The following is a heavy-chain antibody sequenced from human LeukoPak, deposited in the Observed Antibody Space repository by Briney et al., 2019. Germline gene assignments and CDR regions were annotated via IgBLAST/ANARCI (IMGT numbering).Heavy chain of an antibody. CDR2: ISSSSSYI. CDR1: GFTFSSYS. CDR3: ARDTSLITIFGVVIDYFDY. J-gene: IGHJ4*02. Sequence: GGSLRLSCAASGFTFSSYSMNWVRQAPGKGLEWVSSISSSSSYIYYADSVKGRFTISRDNAKNSLCLQMNSLRAEDTAVYYCARDTSLITIFGVVIDYFDYWGQGTLVTVSS. D-gene: IGHD3-3*01. V-gene: IGHV3-21*01.